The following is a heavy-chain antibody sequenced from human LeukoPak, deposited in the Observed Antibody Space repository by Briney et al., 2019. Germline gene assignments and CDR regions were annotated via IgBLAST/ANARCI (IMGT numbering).Heavy chain of an antibody. J-gene: IGHJ5*02. CDR2: IYDRGST. V-gene: IGHV4-59*11. CDR1: GASISGHY. CDR3: AKIEVGRFDP. Sequence: ASETLSLTCTVTGASISGHYWCWIRQTPGTGLEWIGDIYDRGSTTYNPSLKSRVSISVDTSRNQFSLNLRSVTAADTAVYYCAKIEVGRFDPWGQGTLVTVSS. D-gene: IGHD1-26*01.